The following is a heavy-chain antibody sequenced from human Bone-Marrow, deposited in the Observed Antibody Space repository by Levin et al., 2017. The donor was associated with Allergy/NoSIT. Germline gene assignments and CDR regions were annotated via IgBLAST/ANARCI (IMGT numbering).Heavy chain of an antibody. J-gene: IGHJ4*02. Sequence: PSETLSLTCGVSGASIFISRWWTWVRQPPGKELEWIGEVYHSGSTNYNPSLKSRVTISLDTSKNQFSLNLTSVSAADTAVYYCATNSGSSFDSWGQGTLVSVSS. V-gene: IGHV4-4*02. CDR1: GASIFISRW. CDR2: VYHSGST. D-gene: IGHD1-26*01. CDR3: ATNSGSSFDS.